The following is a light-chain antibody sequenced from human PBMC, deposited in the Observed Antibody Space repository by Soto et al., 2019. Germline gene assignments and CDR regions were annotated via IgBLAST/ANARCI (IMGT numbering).Light chain of an antibody. J-gene: IGKJ1*01. V-gene: IGKV1-5*01. CDR1: QTITNW. CDR3: QQYKSYSWT. Sequence: DIQMTQSPSILSASVGDRVTITCRSSQTITNWLAWYQQKPGKAPRLLIYDASSLESWVPSRFCGSGSGTEFTLTISSLQSEDFATYYCQQYKSYSWTFGQGTKVDI. CDR2: DAS.